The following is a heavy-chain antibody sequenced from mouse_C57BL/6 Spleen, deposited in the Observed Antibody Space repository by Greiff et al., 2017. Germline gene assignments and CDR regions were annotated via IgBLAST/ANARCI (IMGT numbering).Heavy chain of an antibody. CDR1: GYSITSGYY. D-gene: IGHD1-1*01. CDR2: ISYDGSN. CDR3: ARNGYGSSYAYCDV. V-gene: IGHV3-6*01. Sequence: EVKLMESGPGLVKPSQSLSLTCSVTGYSITSGYYWNWIRQFPGNKLEWMGYISYDGSNNYNPALKNRISITRDTSKNQFFLKLNSVTTEDTATYYCARNGYGSSYAYCDVWGTGTTVTVSS. J-gene: IGHJ1*03.